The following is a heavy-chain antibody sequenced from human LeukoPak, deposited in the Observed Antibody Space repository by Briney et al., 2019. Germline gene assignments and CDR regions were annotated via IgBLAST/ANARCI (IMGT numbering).Heavy chain of an antibody. CDR3: ARAPAHDRGSTDHDAFDI. J-gene: IGHJ3*02. CDR1: GGSISSYY. Sequence: SETLSLTCTVSGGSISSYYWSWIRQPAGKGLEWIGRIYTSGSTNYNPSLKSRVTMSVDTSKNQFSLKLSSVTAADTAVYYCARAPAHDRGSTDHDAFDIWGQGTMVTVSS. D-gene: IGHD6-13*01. CDR2: IYTSGST. V-gene: IGHV4-4*07.